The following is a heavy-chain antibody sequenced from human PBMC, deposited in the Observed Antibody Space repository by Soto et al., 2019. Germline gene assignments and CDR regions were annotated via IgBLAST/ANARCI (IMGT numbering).Heavy chain of an antibody. CDR3: ARAGCDGGSCYTLVGLRYGMDV. CDR1: GFILSTYA. CDR2: ISYDGNNK. D-gene: IGHD2-15*01. J-gene: IGHJ6*01. V-gene: IGHV3-30-3*01. Sequence: QVQLVESGGGVVQPGRSLRLSCAASGFILSTYAMYWVRQAPGKGLEWVAVISYDGNNKYYADSVKGRFTISRDNSKNTLYLQMNRLRAEDTAVYYCARAGCDGGSCYTLVGLRYGMDVW.